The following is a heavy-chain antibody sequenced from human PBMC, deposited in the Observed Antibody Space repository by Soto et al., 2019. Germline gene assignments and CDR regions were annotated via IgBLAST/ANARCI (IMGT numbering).Heavy chain of an antibody. D-gene: IGHD3-9*01. CDR2: IIPILGIA. J-gene: IGHJ4*02. CDR3: ARGPVLRYFDWLSYYFDY. V-gene: IGHV1-69*02. CDR1: GGTFSSYT. Sequence: GASVKVSCKASGGTFSSYTISWVRQAPGQGLEWMGRIIPILGIANYAQKFQGRVTITAGKSTSTAYMELSSLRSEDTAVYYCARGPVLRYFDWLSYYFDYWGQGTLVTVSS.